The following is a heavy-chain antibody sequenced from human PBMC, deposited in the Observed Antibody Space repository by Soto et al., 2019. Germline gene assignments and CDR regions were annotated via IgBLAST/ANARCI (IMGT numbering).Heavy chain of an antibody. CDR3: ARGLGLGDC. CDR1: GYTFSSYY. J-gene: IGHJ4*02. D-gene: IGHD3-9*01. CDR2: INPNGGST. Sequence: QVQLVQSGAEVKKPRASVKVSCKASGYTFSSYYIHWVRQTPGQGLEWIGIINPNGGSTNYAQYFKGRLTVTRDTSTATVYLDLSALTSDDTAMYYCARGLGLGDCWGQGTLVTVSS. V-gene: IGHV1-46*01.